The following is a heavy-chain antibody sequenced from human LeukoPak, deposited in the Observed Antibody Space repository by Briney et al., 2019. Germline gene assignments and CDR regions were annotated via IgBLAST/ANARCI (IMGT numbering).Heavy chain of an antibody. CDR1: GYSFTSYW. V-gene: IGHV5-51*01. CDR3: ARHIDGSGSYYKIGRWFDP. Sequence: GESLKISCKGSGYSFTSYWIGWVRQLPGKGLEWMGIIYPGDSDTRYSPSFQGQVTISADKSISTAYLQWSSLKASDTAMYYCARHIDGSGSYYKIGRWFDPWGQGTLVTVSS. CDR2: IYPGDSDT. D-gene: IGHD3-10*01. J-gene: IGHJ5*02.